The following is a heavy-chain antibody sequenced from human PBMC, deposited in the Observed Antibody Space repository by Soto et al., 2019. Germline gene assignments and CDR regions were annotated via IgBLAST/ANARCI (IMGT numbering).Heavy chain of an antibody. CDR3: ARGFRWGMDV. CDR1: GFTISNYW. V-gene: IGHV3-74*01. CDR2: INSDETTT. D-gene: IGHD3-16*02. J-gene: IGHJ6*02. Sequence: EVQLVESGGGLVQPGGSLRLSCVASGFTISNYWMHWVRQAPGQGLVWVSRINSDETTTDYADSVKGRFTISRDNAENTLYLQMNSLRAEDSAVYYCARGFRWGMDVWGQGTTVTVSS.